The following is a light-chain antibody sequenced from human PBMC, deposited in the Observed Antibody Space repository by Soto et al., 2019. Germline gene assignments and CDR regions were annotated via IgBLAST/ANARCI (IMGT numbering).Light chain of an antibody. CDR2: GAS. CDR3: QQYGSSPQT. Sequence: EIVLTQSPGTLSLSPGERATLSCRASQSVSSSYLAWYQQKPGQAPRLLIYGASSRATGIPDRVSGSGSGTDFTLTISRLVPEDFAVYYCQQYGSSPQTFGQGTKVDIK. CDR1: QSVSSSY. J-gene: IGKJ1*01. V-gene: IGKV3-20*01.